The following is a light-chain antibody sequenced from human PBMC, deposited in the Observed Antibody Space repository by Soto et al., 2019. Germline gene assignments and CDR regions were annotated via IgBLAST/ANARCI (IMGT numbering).Light chain of an antibody. Sequence: QSVLTQPASVSGSPGQSITISCTGAISDVGGYNYVSWYQQHPGKAPKLMIYEVSNRPSGVSDRFSGSKSGNTASLTISGLQAHDEADYYCSSYTSTSTLVFGGGTKLTVL. J-gene: IGLJ2*01. CDR2: EVS. CDR1: ISDVGGYNY. CDR3: SSYTSTSTLV. V-gene: IGLV2-14*01.